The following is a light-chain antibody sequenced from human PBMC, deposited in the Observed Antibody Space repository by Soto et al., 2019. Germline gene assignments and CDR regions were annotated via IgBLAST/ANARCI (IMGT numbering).Light chain of an antibody. V-gene: IGKV2D-29*02. J-gene: IGKJ5*01. CDR2: EVS. CDR1: QSLLHIAGQTH. Sequence: DVVMTQAPLSLSVTPGQPASISCRASQSLLHIAGQTHLFWYLQKPGQSPQLLIYEVSTRVSGVPDRFSGSGSGTDFTLEISRVETDDVGIYYCMQSTQLPPTFGQGTRLEIK. CDR3: MQSTQLPPT.